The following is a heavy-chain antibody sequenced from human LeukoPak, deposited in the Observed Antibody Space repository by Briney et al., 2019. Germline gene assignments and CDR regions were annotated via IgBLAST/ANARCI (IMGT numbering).Heavy chain of an antibody. D-gene: IGHD6-19*01. CDR3: ARDPSNTSGRNVYFDF. J-gene: IGHJ4*02. V-gene: IGHV1-18*04. CDR1: GFTFINYG. CDR2: ISAYNGDT. Sequence: ASVRVSCKASGFTFINYGISWVGQAPGQGLDWMGWISAYNGDTKFAQKLQGRVTMTTYTPTSTAYMELRDLRSDDTAVYFCARDPSNTSGRNVYFDFWGQGTVVTVSS.